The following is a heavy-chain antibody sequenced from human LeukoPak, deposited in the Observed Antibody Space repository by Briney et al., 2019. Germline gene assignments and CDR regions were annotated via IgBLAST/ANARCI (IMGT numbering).Heavy chain of an antibody. CDR3: ARDDFWSGYYTGATSYYYMYV. D-gene: IGHD3-3*01. CDR2: IYSGGST. V-gene: IGHV3-53*01. J-gene: IGHJ6*03. Sequence: GGSLRLSCAASGFTVSSNYMSWVRQAPGKGLEWVSVIYSGGSTYYADSVKGRFTISRDNSKNTLYLQMNSLRAEDTAVYYCARDDFWSGYYTGATSYYYMYVWGKGTTVTVSS. CDR1: GFTVSSNY.